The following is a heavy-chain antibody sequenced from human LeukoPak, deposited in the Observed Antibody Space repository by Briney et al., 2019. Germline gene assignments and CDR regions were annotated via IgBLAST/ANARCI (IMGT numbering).Heavy chain of an antibody. Sequence: SETLSLTCAVYGGSFSGYYWSWIRQPPGKGLEWIGEINHSGSTNYNPSLKSRVTISVDTSKNQFSLKLSSVTAADTAVYYCARGGRYCSSTSCYTYHYYYYMDVWGKGTTVTVSS. V-gene: IGHV4-34*01. J-gene: IGHJ6*03. CDR3: ARGGRYCSSTSCYTYHYYYYMDV. CDR2: INHSGST. D-gene: IGHD2-2*02. CDR1: GGSFSGYY.